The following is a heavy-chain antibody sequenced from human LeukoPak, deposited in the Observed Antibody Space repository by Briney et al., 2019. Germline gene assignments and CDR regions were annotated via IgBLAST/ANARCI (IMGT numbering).Heavy chain of an antibody. D-gene: IGHD5-18*01. CDR3: ARTPGGYSYGWFDP. CDR2: INPNSGGT. CDR1: GYTFTGYY. V-gene: IGHV1-2*02. Sequence: ASVKVSCKASGYTFTGYYMHWVRQAPGQGLEWMGWINPNSGGTNYAQKFQGRVTMTRDTSISTAYMELSRLRSDDTAVYYCARTPGGYSYGWFDPWGQGTLVTVSS. J-gene: IGHJ5*02.